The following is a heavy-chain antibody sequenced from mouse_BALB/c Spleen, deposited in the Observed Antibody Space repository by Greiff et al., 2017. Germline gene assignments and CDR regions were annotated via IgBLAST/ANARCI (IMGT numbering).Heavy chain of an antibody. Sequence: EVKLVESGPSLVKPSQTLSLTCSVTGDSITSGYWNWIRKFPGNKLEYMGYISYSGSTYYNPSLKSRISITRDTSKNQYYLQLNSVTTEDTATYYCARSSYYYGSSYGYFDYWGQGTTLTVSS. V-gene: IGHV3-8*02. CDR1: GDSITSGY. CDR2: ISYSGST. CDR3: ARSSYYYGSSYGYFDY. D-gene: IGHD1-1*01. J-gene: IGHJ2*01.